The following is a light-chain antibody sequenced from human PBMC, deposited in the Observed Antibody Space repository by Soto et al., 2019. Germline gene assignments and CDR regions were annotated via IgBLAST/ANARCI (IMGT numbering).Light chain of an antibody. CDR1: QGISSY. CDR2: TAS. V-gene: IGKV1-9*01. CDR3: QQRNSYPIT. Sequence: DIQLTQSPSFLSASVGDRVTITCRASQGISSYLAWYQQKPGKAPNLRIHTASTLQSGVPSRFSGSGSVTEFTLTISSLQPEDCATYYCQQRNSYPITFGQGTRLEI. J-gene: IGKJ5*01.